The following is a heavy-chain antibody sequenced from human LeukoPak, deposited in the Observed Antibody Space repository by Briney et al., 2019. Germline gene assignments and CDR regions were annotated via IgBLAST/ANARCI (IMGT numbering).Heavy chain of an antibody. V-gene: IGHV3-30*01. CDR3: ARDLGYYYRSGYSDY. CDR2: ISYDGSNK. Sequence: PGGSLRLSCAASGFTFSTFAMHWVRQAPGKGLEWVALISYDGSNKYYADSVKGQFTISRDNSKNTLYLQMNSLRAEDTAVYFCARDLGYYYRSGYSDYWGQGTLVTVSS. CDR1: GFTFSTFA. D-gene: IGHD3-22*01. J-gene: IGHJ4*02.